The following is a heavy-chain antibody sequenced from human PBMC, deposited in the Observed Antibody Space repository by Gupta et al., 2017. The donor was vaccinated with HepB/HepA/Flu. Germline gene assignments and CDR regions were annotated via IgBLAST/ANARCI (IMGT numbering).Heavy chain of an antibody. D-gene: IGHD3-22*01. CDR1: GDSITSTNW. CDR2: IFHSGSA. CDR3: ARDLMGVVVAGTGGYNWFDP. J-gene: IGHJ5*02. Sequence: QVQLQESGPGLVKPSGTLSLTCAVSGDSITSTNWWSWVRQPPGKGLEWIGEIFHSGSANYNPSLKSRVTISVDKSKNQFSLNLMSVTAADTAVYYCARDLMGVVVAGTGGYNWFDPWGQGTLVTVSS. V-gene: IGHV4-4*02.